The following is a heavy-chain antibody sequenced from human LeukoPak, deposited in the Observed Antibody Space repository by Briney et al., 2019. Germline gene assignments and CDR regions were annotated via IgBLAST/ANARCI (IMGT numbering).Heavy chain of an antibody. CDR3: AREGLVWFGESTESFFDY. CDR2: ISAYNGNT. V-gene: IGHV1-18*04. Sequence: ASVKVSCKASGYTFTSYGISWVRQAPGQGLVWMGWISAYNGNTNYAQKLQGRVTMTTDTSTSTAYMELRSLRSDDTAVYYCAREGLVWFGESTESFFDYWGQGTLVTVSS. CDR1: GYTFTSYG. D-gene: IGHD3-10*01. J-gene: IGHJ4*02.